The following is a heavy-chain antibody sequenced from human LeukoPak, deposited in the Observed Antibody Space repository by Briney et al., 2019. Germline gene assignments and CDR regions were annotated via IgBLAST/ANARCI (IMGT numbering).Heavy chain of an antibody. CDR2: ISSSSSYI. V-gene: IGHV3-21*01. CDR1: GFTFSSYG. CDR3: ARAEGTGFFDY. Sequence: GGSLRLSCAASGFTFSSYGVNWVRQAPGKGLEWVSSISSSSSYIFYADSVKCRFTISRDNAKNSLYLQMNSLRAEDTAVYYCARAEGTGFFDYWGRGTLVTVSS. D-gene: IGHD6-19*01. J-gene: IGHJ4*02.